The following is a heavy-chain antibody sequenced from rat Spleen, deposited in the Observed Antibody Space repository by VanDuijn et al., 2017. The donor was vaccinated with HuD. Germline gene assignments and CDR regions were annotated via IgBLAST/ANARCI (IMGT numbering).Heavy chain of an antibody. J-gene: IGHJ4*01. V-gene: IGHV3-3*01. D-gene: IGHD1-4*01. CDR1: GYSITSSYR. CDR3: ARGAGYVLDA. CDR2: IDNAGST. Sequence: SQSLSLTCSVNGYSITSSYRWNWIRKFPGNKLEWMGYIDNAGSTNYNPSLKSRISITRDTSKNQFFLQLNSVTTEDTATYYCARGAGYVLDAWGQGASVTVSS.